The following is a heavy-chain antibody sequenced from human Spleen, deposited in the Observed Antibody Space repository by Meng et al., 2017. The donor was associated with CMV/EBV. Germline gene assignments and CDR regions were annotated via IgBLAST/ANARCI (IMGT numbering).Heavy chain of an antibody. CDR1: GFTFSSYA. CDR2: ISSSGATQ. CDR3: ARDWAIYFDH. D-gene: IGHD3-16*01. V-gene: IGHV3-48*03. J-gene: IGHJ4*02. Sequence: GGSLRLSCAASGFTFSSYAMHWVRQAPGKGLEWISYISSSGATQYYADSVKGRFTISRDNAKNSVSLQMNSLRAEDTAVYYCARDWAIYFDHWGQGTLVTVSS.